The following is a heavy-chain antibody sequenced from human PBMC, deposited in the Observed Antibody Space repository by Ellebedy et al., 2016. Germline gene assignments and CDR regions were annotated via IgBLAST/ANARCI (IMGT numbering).Heavy chain of an antibody. CDR2: IKTKADGGTT. Sequence: GGSLRLSXAASGFIFSNAWMTWARQAPGKGLEWVARIKTKADGGTTDYAAPVKGRFTISRDDSKNTLYLQMNSLKTEDTAVYYCTTVLLWFGEPLGFDYWGQGTLVTVSS. J-gene: IGHJ4*02. CDR3: TTVLLWFGEPLGFDY. D-gene: IGHD3-10*01. V-gene: IGHV3-15*01. CDR1: GFIFSNAW.